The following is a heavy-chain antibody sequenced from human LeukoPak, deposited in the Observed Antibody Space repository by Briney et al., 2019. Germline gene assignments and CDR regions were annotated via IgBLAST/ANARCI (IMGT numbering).Heavy chain of an antibody. CDR3: ARISSDSISYYDH. CDR1: GLTFSPYW. CDR2: INSEGSTI. J-gene: IGHJ4*02. V-gene: IGHV3-74*01. Sequence: GGSLRLSCAGSGLTFSPYWMHGLRHAPGKGPVGVSRINSEGSTISYADSVKGRFTISRDNAKNTLFLEMNSLRADDTAVYYCARISSDSISYYDHWGQGTLVTVSS. D-gene: IGHD3-22*01.